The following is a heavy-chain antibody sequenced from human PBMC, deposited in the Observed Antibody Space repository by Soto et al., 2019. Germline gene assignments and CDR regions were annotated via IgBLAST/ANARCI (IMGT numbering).Heavy chain of an antibody. V-gene: IGHV3-23*01. CDR1: GFFFGSSA. CDR3: VRGSAPPGDQLQWFDY. D-gene: IGHD2-2*01. J-gene: IGHJ4*02. CDR2: ISGSGGNP. Sequence: PGGSLRLSCAASGFFFGSSAMNWVRQAPGKGLEWVSGISGSGGNPNYADSVKGRFTISRDNSKNTLFLQMSGLRAEDTDVYYCVRGSAPPGDQLQWFDYWGQGT.